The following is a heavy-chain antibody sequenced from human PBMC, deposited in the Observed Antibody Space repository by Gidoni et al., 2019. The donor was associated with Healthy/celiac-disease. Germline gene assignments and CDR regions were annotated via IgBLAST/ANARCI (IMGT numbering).Heavy chain of an antibody. CDR3: ARDSSGSLLGAFDP. J-gene: IGHJ5*02. CDR1: GYTYTIYY. Sequence: QVQLVQSGAEVTKPGASVQGSCKASGYTYTIYYIHWVRQAPGQGLEWMGRINPSGGSTSYAQKFQGRFTMTRDTSTSTVYMELSSLRSEDTAVYYCARDSSGSLLGAFDPWGQGTLVTVSS. CDR2: INPSGGST. V-gene: IGHV1-46*01. D-gene: IGHD1-26*01.